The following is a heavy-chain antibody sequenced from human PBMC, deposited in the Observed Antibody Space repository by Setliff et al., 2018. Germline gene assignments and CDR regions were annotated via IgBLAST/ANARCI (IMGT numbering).Heavy chain of an antibody. CDR1: GFTFSTYS. CDR3: ANHNPARWAVYTTPIDS. V-gene: IGHV3-23*01. J-gene: IGHJ4*02. Sequence: GGSLRLSCAASGFTFSTYSMSWARQAPGKGLEWVSAISGDSVSIYYADSVRGRFTISRDNSKNTLYLQMNNLRDEDTAVYYCANHNPARWAVYTTPIDSWGQGTLVTISS. CDR2: ISGDSVSI. D-gene: IGHD6-19*01.